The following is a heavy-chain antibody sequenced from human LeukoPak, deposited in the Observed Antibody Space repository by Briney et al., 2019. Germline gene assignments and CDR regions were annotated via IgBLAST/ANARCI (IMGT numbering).Heavy chain of an antibody. Sequence: SETLSLTCAASDYSISSGDYWGWIRQPPGKGLEWIGSVYYSGSTHYSPSLKNRVTISVDTSKNQFSLKLRSVTAADTALYYCARNDSSGYFDYWGQGTLVTVSS. CDR2: VYYSGST. V-gene: IGHV4-38-2*01. D-gene: IGHD3-22*01. J-gene: IGHJ4*02. CDR3: ARNDSSGYFDY. CDR1: DYSISSGDY.